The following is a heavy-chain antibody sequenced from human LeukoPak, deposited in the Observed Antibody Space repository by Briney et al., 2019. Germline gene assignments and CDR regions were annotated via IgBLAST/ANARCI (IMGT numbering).Heavy chain of an antibody. J-gene: IGHJ3*02. CDR2: IRQDGNEK. D-gene: IGHD2-21*02. V-gene: IGHV3-7*03. Sequence: GGSLRLSCAASGFTFSSFWMTWVRQAPGKGLEWVANIRQDGNEKFYVDSVKGRFTISRDNAKNSLYLQMNSLRAEDTALYHCARVAVTASSDAFDIWGQGTMVTVSS. CDR1: GFTFSSFW. CDR3: ARVAVTASSDAFDI.